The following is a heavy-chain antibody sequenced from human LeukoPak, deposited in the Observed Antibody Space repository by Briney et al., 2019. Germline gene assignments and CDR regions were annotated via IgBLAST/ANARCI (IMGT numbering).Heavy chain of an antibody. CDR2: IRYDGSNK. CDR3: AKPARGDYVWGSYRSHFDY. V-gene: IGHV3-30*02. Sequence: GGSLRLSCAASGFTFSSYGMHWVRQAPGKGLEWVAFIRYDGSNKYYADSVKGRFTVSRDNSKNTLYLQMNSLRAEDTAVYYCAKPARGDYVWGSYRSHFDYWGQGTLVTVSS. J-gene: IGHJ4*02. D-gene: IGHD3-16*02. CDR1: GFTFSSYG.